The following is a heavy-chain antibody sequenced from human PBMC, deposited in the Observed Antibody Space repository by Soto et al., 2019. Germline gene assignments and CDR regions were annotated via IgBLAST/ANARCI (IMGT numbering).Heavy chain of an antibody. CDR3: AKARCSTTNCYDPDY. Sequence: EVQLLESGGGLVQPGGSLRLSCVASGFTFSTYTMSWVRQAPGKGLEWVSVISGSGGSPSYADSVQGRFSISRDNPKNALYMQMNSLSADETAMYYCAKARCSTTNCYDPDYWGQGTLVTVSS. V-gene: IGHV3-23*01. CDR1: GFTFSTYT. J-gene: IGHJ4*02. D-gene: IGHD2-2*01. CDR2: ISGSGGSP.